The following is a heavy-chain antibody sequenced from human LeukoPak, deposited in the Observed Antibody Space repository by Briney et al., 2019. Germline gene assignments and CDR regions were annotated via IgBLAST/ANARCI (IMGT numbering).Heavy chain of an antibody. J-gene: IGHJ4*02. D-gene: IGHD6-13*01. CDR2: NYSGGST. Sequence: PGGSLRLSCAASGFTVSSNYMSWVRQAPGKGLEWVSVNYSGGSTYYADSVKGRFTISRDNSKNTLYLQMNSLRAEDTAVYYCARARIAAAGYYFDYWGQGTLVTVSS. CDR1: GFTVSSNY. V-gene: IGHV3-53*01. CDR3: ARARIAAAGYYFDY.